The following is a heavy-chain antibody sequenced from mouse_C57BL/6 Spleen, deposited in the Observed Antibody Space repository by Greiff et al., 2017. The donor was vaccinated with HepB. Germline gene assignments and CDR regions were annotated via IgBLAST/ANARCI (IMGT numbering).Heavy chain of an antibody. CDR3: ARAHYDYDL. Sequence: QVQLQQPGAELVRPGTSVKLSCKASGYTFTSYWMHWVKQRPGQGLEWIGVIDPSDSYTNYNQKFKGKATLTVDTSSSTAYMQLSSLTSEDSAVYYCARAHYDYDLWGQGTTLTVSS. V-gene: IGHV1-59*01. J-gene: IGHJ2*01. CDR1: GYTFTSYW. CDR2: IDPSDSYT. D-gene: IGHD2-4*01.